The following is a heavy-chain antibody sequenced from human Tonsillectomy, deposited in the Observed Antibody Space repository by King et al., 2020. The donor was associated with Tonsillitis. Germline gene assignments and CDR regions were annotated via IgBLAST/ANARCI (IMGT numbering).Heavy chain of an antibody. V-gene: IGHV6-1*01. CDR1: GDSVSGNSAA. CDR2: TYYRSKWYT. Sequence: VQLQQSGPGLVKPSQTLSLTCAISGDSVSGNSAAWVWIRQSPSRGLEWLGRTYYRSKWYTDYGESVKSRVTINPDTSKNQFSLQLNSVTPEDTAVYYCARDNCGLICGYFYYGLDVWGQGTTVTVSS. J-gene: IGHJ6*02. CDR3: ARDNCGLICGYFYYGLDV. D-gene: IGHD2-21*01.